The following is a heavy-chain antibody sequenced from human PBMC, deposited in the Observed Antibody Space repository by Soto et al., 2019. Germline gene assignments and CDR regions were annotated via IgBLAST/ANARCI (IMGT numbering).Heavy chain of an antibody. J-gene: IGHJ4*02. V-gene: IGHV1-69*13. CDR1: GGTFSSYA. Sequence: SVKVSCKASGGTFSSYAISWVRQAPGQGLEWMGGIIPIFGTANYAQKFQGRVTITADESTSTAYMELSSLRSEDTAVCYCARGKMAPITAFDYWGPGTLVTVSS. CDR3: ARGKMAPITAFDY. CDR2: IIPIFGTA. D-gene: IGHD5-12*01.